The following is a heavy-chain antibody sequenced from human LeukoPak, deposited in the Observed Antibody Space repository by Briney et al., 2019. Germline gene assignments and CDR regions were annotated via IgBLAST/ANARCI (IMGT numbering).Heavy chain of an antibody. J-gene: IGHJ4*02. CDR1: GFTISSSW. D-gene: IGHD3-22*01. CDR3: AKGISYYYDSSYDC. Sequence: GGSLRLSCEGSGFTISSSWMSWVRQAPGKGLEWVANIEKDGSEENYVDSVKGRFTISRDNSKNTLYLQMNSLRAEDTAVYYCAKGISYYYDSSYDCWGQGTLVTVSS. V-gene: IGHV3-7*03. CDR2: IEKDGSEE.